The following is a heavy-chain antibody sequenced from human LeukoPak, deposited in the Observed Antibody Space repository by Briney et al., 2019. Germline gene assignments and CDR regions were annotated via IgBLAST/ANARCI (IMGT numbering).Heavy chain of an antibody. Sequence: ASVKVSCKASGYTFTSYDINWVRQATGQGLEWMGWMNPNSGNTGYAQKFQGRVTMTRNTSISTAYMELSSLRSEDTAVYYCARAVYHIAAAEGYWGQGTLVTVSS. CDR3: ARAVYHIAAAEGY. V-gene: IGHV1-8*01. J-gene: IGHJ4*02. CDR2: MNPNSGNT. CDR1: GYTFTSYD. D-gene: IGHD6-13*01.